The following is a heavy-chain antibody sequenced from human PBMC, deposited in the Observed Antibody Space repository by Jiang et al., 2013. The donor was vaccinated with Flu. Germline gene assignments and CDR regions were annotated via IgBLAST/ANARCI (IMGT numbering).Heavy chain of an antibody. D-gene: IGHD2-15*01. CDR2: SSSSYI. J-gene: IGHJ6*02. Sequence: SSSSYIYYADSVKGRFTISRDNAKNSLYLQMNSLRAEDTAVYYCARDQRCSGGSCYSGYYYYGMDVWGQGTTVTVSS. V-gene: IGHV3-21*01. CDR3: ARDQRCSGGSCYSGYYYYGMDV.